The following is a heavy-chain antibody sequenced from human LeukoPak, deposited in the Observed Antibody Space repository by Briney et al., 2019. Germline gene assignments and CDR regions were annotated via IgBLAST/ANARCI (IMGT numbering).Heavy chain of an antibody. CDR3: AIRRNSAEFAI. CDR2: INPSGGST. J-gene: IGHJ3*02. CDR1: GYIFTRYY. Sequence: ASVKVSCKASGYIFTRYYMHWVRQAPGQGLEWMGIINPSGGSTTYAQKFQGRVTMTRDMSTSTIYMELSSLRSEDTAVYYCAIRRNSAEFAIWGQGTMVTVSS. V-gene: IGHV1-46*01. D-gene: IGHD1-1*01.